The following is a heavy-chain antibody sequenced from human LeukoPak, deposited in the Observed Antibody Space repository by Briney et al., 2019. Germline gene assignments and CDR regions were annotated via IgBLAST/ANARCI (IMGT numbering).Heavy chain of an antibody. D-gene: IGHD6-13*01. CDR3: ARDLSSPGSLDPFDY. Sequence: SETLSLTCTVSGYSISSGYYWGWIRQPPGKGLEWIGSIYHSGSTYYNPSLKSRVTISVDTSKNQFSLKLSSVTAADTAVYYCARDLSSPGSLDPFDYWGQRTLVTVSS. CDR2: IYHSGST. CDR1: GYSISSGYY. V-gene: IGHV4-38-2*02. J-gene: IGHJ4*02.